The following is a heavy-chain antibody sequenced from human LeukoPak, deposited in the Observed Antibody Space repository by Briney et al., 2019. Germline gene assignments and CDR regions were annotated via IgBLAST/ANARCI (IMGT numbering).Heavy chain of an antibody. D-gene: IGHD6-13*01. CDR2: IRYDGSNK. CDR1: GFTFSSYG. V-gene: IGHV3-30*02. Sequence: GGSLRLSCAASGFTFSSYGMHWVRQAPGKGLEWVAFIRYDGSNKYYADSVKGRFTISRDNSKNTLYLQMNSLRAEDTAVYYCARDSFIAAAGDYYYYGMDVWGQGTTVTVSS. J-gene: IGHJ6*02. CDR3: ARDSFIAAAGDYYYYGMDV.